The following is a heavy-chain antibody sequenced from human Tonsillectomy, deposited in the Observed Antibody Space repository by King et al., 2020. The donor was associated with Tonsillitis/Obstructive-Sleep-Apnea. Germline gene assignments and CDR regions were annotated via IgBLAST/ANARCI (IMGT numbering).Heavy chain of an antibody. Sequence: VQLQESGPGLVKPSETLSLTCTVSGGSISSYYWSWIRQPPGKGLEWIGYIYYSGSTNYNPSLKSRVTISVDTSKNQFSLKLSSVTAADTAVYYCARGWGLGYCSSTSWQYYFDYWGQGTLVTVSS. V-gene: IGHV4-59*01. CDR2: IYYSGST. J-gene: IGHJ4*02. CDR1: GGSISSYY. CDR3: ARGWGLGYCSSTSWQYYFDY. D-gene: IGHD2-2*01.